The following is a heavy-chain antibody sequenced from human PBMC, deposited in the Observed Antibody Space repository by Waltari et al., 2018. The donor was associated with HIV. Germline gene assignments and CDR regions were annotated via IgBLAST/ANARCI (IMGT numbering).Heavy chain of an antibody. Sequence: EVQLVESGGGLVQPGGYLSLSCAASGFTFSLFWMSWVRQAPGKGLEWVANIKQDGSEKHYVDSVKGRFTISRDNAKKSLYLQMNSLRAEDTAVYYCARMGLMMYAIGAFDIWGQGTMVTVSS. CDR3: ARMGLMMYAIGAFDI. CDR1: GFTFSLFW. D-gene: IGHD2-8*01. CDR2: IKQDGSEK. V-gene: IGHV3-7*01. J-gene: IGHJ3*02.